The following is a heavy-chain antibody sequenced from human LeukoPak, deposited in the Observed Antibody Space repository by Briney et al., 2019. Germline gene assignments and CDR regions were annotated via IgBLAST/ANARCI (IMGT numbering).Heavy chain of an antibody. V-gene: IGHV3-30-3*01. CDR3: AKVDGSVVVDY. CDR1: GFTFTNYA. CDR2: ISYDGSNQ. J-gene: IGHJ4*02. Sequence: PGRSLGLSCADSGFTFTNYAMHWGRQAPGKGLEWVAIISYDGSNQYYADSVKGRFTISRDNSKNTLYLQMNSLRADDTAVYYCAKVDGSVVVDYSGAGTLVTVSS. D-gene: IGHD5-12*01.